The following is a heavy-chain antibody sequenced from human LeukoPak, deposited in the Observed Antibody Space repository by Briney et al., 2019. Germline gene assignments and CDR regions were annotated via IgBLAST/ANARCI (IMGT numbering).Heavy chain of an antibody. D-gene: IGHD6-19*01. CDR1: GFTFSSYW. CDR2: INSDGSST. CDR3: AKDSKGYSSGWDLDY. J-gene: IGHJ4*02. V-gene: IGHV3-74*01. Sequence: PGGSLRLSCAASGFTFSSYWMHWVRHAPGKGLVWVSRINSDGSSTSYADSVKGRFTISRDNSKNTLYLQMNSLRAEDTALYYCAKDSKGYSSGWDLDYWGQGTLVTVSS.